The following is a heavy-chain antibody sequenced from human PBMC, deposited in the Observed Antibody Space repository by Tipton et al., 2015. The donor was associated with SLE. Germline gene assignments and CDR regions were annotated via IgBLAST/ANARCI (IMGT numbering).Heavy chain of an antibody. CDR1: GVSIMSGGYY. CDR3: ARDLGSPGNWFDP. J-gene: IGHJ5*02. D-gene: IGHD1-26*01. Sequence: TLSLTCNVSGVSIMSGGYYWTWIRQPAGRGLEWIGRTYSNGATNYNPSLMSRVTISVDTPKNQFSRKLTSVTAADTAVYYCARDLGSPGNWFDPWGQGTLVTVSS. CDR2: TYSNGAT. V-gene: IGHV4-61*02.